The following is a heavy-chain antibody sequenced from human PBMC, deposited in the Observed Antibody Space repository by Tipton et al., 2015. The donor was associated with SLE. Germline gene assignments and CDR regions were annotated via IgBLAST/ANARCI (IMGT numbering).Heavy chain of an antibody. Sequence: QSGAEVKKPGSSVKVSCKASGGTFSSYTISWVRQAPGQGLEWMGRIIPILGIANYAQKFQGRVTITADKSTSTAYMELSSLRSEDTAVYYCARYKTSSYGMDVWGQGTTVTVSS. V-gene: IGHV1-69*02. CDR1: GGTFSSYT. D-gene: IGHD1-14*01. CDR3: ARYKTSSYGMDV. J-gene: IGHJ6*02. CDR2: IIPILGIA.